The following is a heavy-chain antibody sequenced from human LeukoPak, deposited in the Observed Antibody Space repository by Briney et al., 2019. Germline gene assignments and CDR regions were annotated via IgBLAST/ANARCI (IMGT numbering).Heavy chain of an antibody. V-gene: IGHV3-20*04. CDR1: GFKFDDYG. J-gene: IGHJ4*02. Sequence: GGSLRLSCAASGFKFDDYGMSWVRQVPGKGLEWVSGLNWSGGSTGYADSVRGRFTISRDNAKNSLYLQMNSLRVEDTAVCYCARWRYCTGGSCNPKTKYYFDYWGQGTLVTVSS. CDR3: ARWRYCTGGSCNPKTKYYFDY. D-gene: IGHD2-15*01. CDR2: LNWSGGST.